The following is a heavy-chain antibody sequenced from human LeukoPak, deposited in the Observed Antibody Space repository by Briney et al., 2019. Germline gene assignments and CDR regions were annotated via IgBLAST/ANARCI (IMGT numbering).Heavy chain of an antibody. V-gene: IGHV4-31*03. CDR2: IYYSGST. D-gene: IGHD3-10*01. J-gene: IGHJ4*02. CDR3: ARTVRILWFGELSRVGGKNYFDY. Sequence: SQTLSLTCTVSGGSISSGGYYWSWIRQHPGKGLEWIGYIYYSGSTYYNPSLKSRVTISVDTSKNQFSLKLSSVTAADTAVYYCARTVRILWFGELSRVGGKNYFDYWGQGTLVTVSS. CDR1: GGSISSGGYY.